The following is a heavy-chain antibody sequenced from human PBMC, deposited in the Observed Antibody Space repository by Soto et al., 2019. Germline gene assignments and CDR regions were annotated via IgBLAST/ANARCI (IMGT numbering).Heavy chain of an antibody. CDR2: SYYSGRT. J-gene: IGHJ4*02. Sequence: QVQLQESGPGLLKPSETLSLTCTVSGGSISGYYGSWIRQPPGKGLEWIGYSYYSGRTNYNPSLKSRVTISVDTPKNKFSLKLSSVTAADTAVYYCARGSAAIMVDWGQGTLVTVSS. CDR3: ARGSAAIMVD. D-gene: IGHD2-2*01. CDR1: GGSISGYY. V-gene: IGHV4-59*01.